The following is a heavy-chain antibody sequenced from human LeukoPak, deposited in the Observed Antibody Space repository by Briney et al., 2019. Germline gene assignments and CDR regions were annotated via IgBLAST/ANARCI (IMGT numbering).Heavy chain of an antibody. Sequence: GSLRLSCAASGFTFSDYYMSWIGQAPGKGLEWVSYISSIGSTIYYADSVKGRFTISRDNAKNSLYLQMNSLRAEDTAVYYCARDTSYYCSSTSCYFGAYYYYGMDVWGQGTTVTVSS. J-gene: IGHJ6*02. V-gene: IGHV3-11*01. CDR3: ARDTSYYCSSTSCYFGAYYYYGMDV. D-gene: IGHD2-2*01. CDR2: ISSIGSTI. CDR1: GFTFSDYY.